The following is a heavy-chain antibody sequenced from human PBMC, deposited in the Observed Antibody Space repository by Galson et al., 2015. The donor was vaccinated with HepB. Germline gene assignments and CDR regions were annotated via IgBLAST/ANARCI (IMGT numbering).Heavy chain of an antibody. CDR3: AKDEARGSGWYFSFGY. D-gene: IGHD6-19*01. J-gene: IGHJ4*02. CDR1: GFTFSSYA. Sequence: SLRLSCAASGFTFSSYAMSWVRQAPGKGLEWVSAISGSGGSTYYADSVKGRFTISRDNSKNTLYLQMNSLRAEDTAVYYCAKDEARGSGWYFSFGYWGQGTLVTVSS. V-gene: IGHV3-23*01. CDR2: ISGSGGST.